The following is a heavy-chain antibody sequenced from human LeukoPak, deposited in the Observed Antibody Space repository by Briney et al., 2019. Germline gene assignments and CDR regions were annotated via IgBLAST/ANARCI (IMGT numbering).Heavy chain of an antibody. CDR3: ARGSTVVTPNDAFDI. J-gene: IGHJ3*02. V-gene: IGHV4-59*12. CDR1: GGSISNYY. D-gene: IGHD4-23*01. CDR2: IYYSGST. Sequence: SETLSLTCTVSGGSISNYYWTWIRQPPGKGLEWIGYIYYSGSTNHNPSLKSRVTISVDTSKNQFSPKLSSVTAADTAVYYCARGSTVVTPNDAFDIWGQGTMVTVSS.